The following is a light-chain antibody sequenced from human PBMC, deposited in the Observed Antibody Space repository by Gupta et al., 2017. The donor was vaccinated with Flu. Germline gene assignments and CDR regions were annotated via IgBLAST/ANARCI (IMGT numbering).Light chain of an antibody. CDR3: CSYGGNNKWL. CDR2: EVT. CDR1: RSDVGSYHL. V-gene: IGLV2-23*02. J-gene: IGLJ3*02. Sequence: QPALTQPASVSGSPGQSITISCTGTRSDVGSYHLVSWYQQYTGKAPKLIISEVTKRPSGISDRFSGSKSANTASLTTSGLQVEDEADYYCCSYGGNNKWLFGGGTKLTVL.